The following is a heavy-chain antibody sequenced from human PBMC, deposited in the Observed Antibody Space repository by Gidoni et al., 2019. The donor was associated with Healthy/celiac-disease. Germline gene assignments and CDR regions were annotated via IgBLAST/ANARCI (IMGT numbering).Heavy chain of an antibody. CDR1: GGSLSSGGYY. J-gene: IGHJ6*02. CDR3: ARGDIVVVPAATIGYYYYGMDV. V-gene: IGHV4-31*03. Sequence: QVQLQESGPGLVKPSQTLSLTCTVSGGSLSSGGYYWTWTRQHPGKGLEWIGYIYYSGSTYYNPSLKSRVTISVDTSKNQFSLKLSSVTAADTAVYYCARGDIVVVPAATIGYYYYGMDVWGQGTTVTVSS. CDR2: IYYSGST. D-gene: IGHD2-2*01.